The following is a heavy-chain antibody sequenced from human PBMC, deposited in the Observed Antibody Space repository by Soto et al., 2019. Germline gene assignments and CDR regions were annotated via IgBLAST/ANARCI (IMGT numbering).Heavy chain of an antibody. D-gene: IGHD4-4*01. V-gene: IGHV4-59*01. J-gene: IGHJ6*03. CDR1: GGSISSYY. Sequence: SETLSLTCSVSGGSISSYYWSWIRQPPGKGLEWIGYIYYSRSTNYNPSLKSRVTISVDTSKNQFSLKLSSVTAADTAVYYCARDKSYAYDYSSKRGGVGYYYYYMDVWGKGTTVTVSS. CDR3: ARDKSYAYDYSSKRGGVGYYYYYMDV. CDR2: IYYSRST.